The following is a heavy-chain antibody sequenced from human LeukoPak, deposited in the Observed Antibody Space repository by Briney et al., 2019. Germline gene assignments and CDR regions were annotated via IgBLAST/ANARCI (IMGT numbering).Heavy chain of an antibody. J-gene: IGHJ4*02. Sequence: GASVKVSCKASGGTFSSYAISWVRQAPGQGLEWMGGIIPILGTANYAQKFQGRVTITADESTSTAYMELSSLRSEDTAVYYCARGALEYYFDYWGQGTLVTVSS. CDR1: GGTFSSYA. V-gene: IGHV1-69*13. D-gene: IGHD3-3*01. CDR3: ARGALEYYFDY. CDR2: IIPILGTA.